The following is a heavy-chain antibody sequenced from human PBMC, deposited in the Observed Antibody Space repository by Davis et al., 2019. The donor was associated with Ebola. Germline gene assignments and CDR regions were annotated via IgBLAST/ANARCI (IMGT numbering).Heavy chain of an antibody. V-gene: IGHV3-23*01. J-gene: IGHJ4*02. D-gene: IGHD6-6*01. CDR1: GFTFSSYS. CDR3: AKGVYSSSSYFDY. CDR2: ISDSGGTT. Sequence: GESLKISCAASGFTFSSYSMNWVRQAPGKGLEWVSAISDSGGTTYYADSVKGRFTISRDNSKNTLYLQLNNLRAEDTAVYYCAKGVYSSSSYFDYWGQGTLVTVSS.